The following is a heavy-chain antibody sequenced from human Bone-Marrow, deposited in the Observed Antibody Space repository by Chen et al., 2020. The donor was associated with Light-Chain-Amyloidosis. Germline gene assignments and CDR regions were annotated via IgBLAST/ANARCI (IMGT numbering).Heavy chain of an antibody. D-gene: IGHD6-6*01. CDR3: ARSPFDSSSSLYYYYYGMDV. CDR2: IWYDGSNK. CDR1: GFTFSSNG. V-gene: IGHV3-33*01. J-gene: IGHJ6*02. Sequence: QVQLVESGGGVVQPGRSLRLSCAPSGFTFSSNGLHWVRQAPGKGLEWVAVIWYDGSNKYYADSVKGRFTISRDNSKNTLYLQMNSLRAEDTAVYYCARSPFDSSSSLYYYYYGMDVWGQGTTVTVSS.